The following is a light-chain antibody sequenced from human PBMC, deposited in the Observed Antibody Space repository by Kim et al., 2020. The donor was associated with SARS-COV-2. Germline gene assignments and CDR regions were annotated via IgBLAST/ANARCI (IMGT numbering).Light chain of an antibody. Sequence: EIQMTQSPSSLSAYVGDRVTITCRASQNIYNHLNWYQQRPGRAPKLLISDASNLETGVPSRFSGRGSGTDFSLNINSLQPEYAATYYCPDYDNLPALTFGGGTQVDIK. CDR3: PDYDNLPALT. CDR1: QNIYNH. V-gene: IGKV1-33*01. J-gene: IGKJ4*01. CDR2: DAS.